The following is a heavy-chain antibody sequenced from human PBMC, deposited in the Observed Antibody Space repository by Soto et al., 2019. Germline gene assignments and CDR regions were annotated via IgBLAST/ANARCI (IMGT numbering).Heavy chain of an antibody. CDR3: ARVGAAGYYYDSSAYS. CDR1: GASISSTSHY. J-gene: IGHJ4*02. D-gene: IGHD3-22*01. Sequence: SETLSLTCSVSGASISSTSHYWNWIRQHPGKGLEWIGYIYYSGSTSYSPSLRSRVTISVDTSKNQFSLRLTSVTAADTAVYYCARVGAAGYYYDSSAYSWGQGTLVTVS. CDR2: IYYSGST. V-gene: IGHV4-31*03.